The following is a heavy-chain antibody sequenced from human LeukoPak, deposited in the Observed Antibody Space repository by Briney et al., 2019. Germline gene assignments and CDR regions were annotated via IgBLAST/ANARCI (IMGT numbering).Heavy chain of an antibody. J-gene: IGHJ4*02. CDR2: IDPSDSYT. D-gene: IGHD6-13*01. Sequence: GESLRISCKGSGYSFTNYRISWVRQMPGKGLEWMGRIDPSDSYTNYSPSFQGHVTISADKSLSTAYLQWSSLKASDTAMYYCARSLEISSCDFDYWGQGTLVTVSS. CDR3: ARSLEISSCDFDY. V-gene: IGHV5-10-1*01. CDR1: GYSFTNYR.